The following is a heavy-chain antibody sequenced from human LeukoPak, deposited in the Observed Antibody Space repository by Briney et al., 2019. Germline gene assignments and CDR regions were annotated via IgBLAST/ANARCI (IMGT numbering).Heavy chain of an antibody. V-gene: IGHV4-61*02. J-gene: IGHJ5*02. CDR2: IYTSGST. CDR3: ARDRDDYKYNWFDP. Sequence: PSQTLSLTCTVSGGSISSGSYYWSWIRQPAGKGLEWIGRIYTSGSTNYSPSLKSRVTISVDTSKNQSSLKLSSVTAADTAVYYCARDRDDYKYNWFDPWGQGTLVTVSS. CDR1: GGSISSGSYY. D-gene: IGHD5-24*01.